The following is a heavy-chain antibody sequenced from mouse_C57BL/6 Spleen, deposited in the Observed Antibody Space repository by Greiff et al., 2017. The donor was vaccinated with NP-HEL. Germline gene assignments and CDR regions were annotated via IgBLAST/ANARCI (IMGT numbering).Heavy chain of an antibody. CDR2: INHDGSST. CDR1: GFTFSDYY. V-gene: IGHV5-16*01. D-gene: IGHD1-1*01. CDR3: ASEGYYGSSYFDY. J-gene: IGHJ2*01. Sequence: EVQVVESEGGLVQPGSSMKLSCTASGFTFSDYYMAWVRQVPEKGLEWVANINHDGSSTYYLDSLKSRFIISRDNAKNILYLQMSSLKSEDTATYYCASEGYYGSSYFDYWGQGTTLTVSS.